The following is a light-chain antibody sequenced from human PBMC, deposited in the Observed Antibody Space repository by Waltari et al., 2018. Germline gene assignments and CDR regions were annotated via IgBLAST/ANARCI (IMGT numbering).Light chain of an antibody. V-gene: IGKV1-5*03. CDR1: QNINKW. J-gene: IGKJ2*01. CDR3: QQHHNSPYT. Sequence: DIQMTQSPSPLSASVGDRVSIPCRASQNINKWLAWYQQKPGQAPRLLIYQASILESEVPSRFSATGSGTEFTLTISGLQPDDFATYHCQQHHNSPYTFGQGTKLEI. CDR2: QAS.